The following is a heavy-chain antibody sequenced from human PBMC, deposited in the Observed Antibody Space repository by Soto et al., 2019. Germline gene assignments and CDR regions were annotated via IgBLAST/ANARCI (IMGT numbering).Heavy chain of an antibody. J-gene: IGHJ6*02. CDR1: GYSFTSYW. D-gene: IGHD5-12*01. CDR2: IDPSDSYT. CDR3: ARPIGYSGYDADYYYYGMDV. Sequence: PGESLKISCKGSGYSFTSYWISWVRQMPGKGMEWMGRIDPSDSYTNYSPSFQGHVTISADKSISTAYLQWSSLKASDTAMYYFARPIGYSGYDADYYYYGMDVWGQGTTVTVSS. V-gene: IGHV5-10-1*01.